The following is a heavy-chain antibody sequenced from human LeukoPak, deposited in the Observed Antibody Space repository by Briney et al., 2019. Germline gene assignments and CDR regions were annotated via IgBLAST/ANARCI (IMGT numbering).Heavy chain of an antibody. CDR3: ARAPYHPDYDSSGYRFDY. CDR1: GYSFTSYW. V-gene: IGHV5-51*01. D-gene: IGHD3-22*01. Sequence: GESLKISCKGSGYSFTSYWIGWVRQMPGEGLEWMGIIYPGDSDTRYSPSFQGQVTISADKSISTAYLQWSSLKASDTAMYYCARAPYHPDYDSSGYRFDYWGQGTLVTVSS. J-gene: IGHJ4*02. CDR2: IYPGDSDT.